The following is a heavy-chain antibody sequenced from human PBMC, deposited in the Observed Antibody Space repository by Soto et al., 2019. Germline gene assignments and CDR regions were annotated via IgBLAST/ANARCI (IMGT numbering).Heavy chain of an antibody. J-gene: IGHJ4*02. Sequence: PSETLSLTCTVTGDSISSSSYYWGWIRQPPGKGLEWIGSIYYSGSTYYNPSLKSRVTISVDTSKNQFSLKLSSVTAADTAVYYCARLRLWGYYFDYWGQGTLVTVSS. V-gene: IGHV4-39*01. CDR2: IYYSGST. D-gene: IGHD1-26*01. CDR3: ARLRLWGYYFDY. CDR1: GDSISSSSYY.